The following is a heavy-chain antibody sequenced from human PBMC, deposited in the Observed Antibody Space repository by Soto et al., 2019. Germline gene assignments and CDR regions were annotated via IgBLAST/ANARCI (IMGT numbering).Heavy chain of an antibody. CDR3: ARVGYYNDRGAFDI. Sequence: LRLSCAASGFTFSSYEMNWVRQAPGKGLEWVSYISSSGSTTYYVDTVKGRFTISRDNAKNSLYLQMNSLRAEDTAVYYCARVGYYNDRGAFDIWGQGTMVTVSS. D-gene: IGHD3-9*01. CDR2: ISSSGSTT. V-gene: IGHV3-48*03. J-gene: IGHJ3*02. CDR1: GFTFSSYE.